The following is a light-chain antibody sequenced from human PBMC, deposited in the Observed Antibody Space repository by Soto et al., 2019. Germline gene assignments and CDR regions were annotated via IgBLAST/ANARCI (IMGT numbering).Light chain of an antibody. CDR3: QQLNSYPLT. Sequence: DIQLTQSPSFLSASVGDRVTITCRASQGISSFLAWYQQQPGKAPKLLIYSASTLQSGVPSRFRGSGSGTEFTLTISSLQPEDFATYYCQQLNSYPLTFGQGTKVEI. CDR2: SAS. J-gene: IGKJ1*01. V-gene: IGKV1-9*01. CDR1: QGISSF.